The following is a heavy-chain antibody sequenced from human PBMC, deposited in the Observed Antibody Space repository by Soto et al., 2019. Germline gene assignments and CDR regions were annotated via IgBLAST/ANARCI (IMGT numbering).Heavy chain of an antibody. CDR2: ISSSSSYI. J-gene: IGHJ4*02. CDR1: GFIFSSYS. Sequence: EVQLVESGGGLVKPGGSLTLSCAASGFIFSSYSMNWVRQAPGKGLEWVSSISSSSSYIYYADSVKGRFNISRDNAKNSLYLQMNSVRAQATPVYYCPSDVGTGTTWYSWGQGTLVTVSS. CDR3: PSDVGTGTTWYS. V-gene: IGHV3-21*01. D-gene: IGHD1-1*01.